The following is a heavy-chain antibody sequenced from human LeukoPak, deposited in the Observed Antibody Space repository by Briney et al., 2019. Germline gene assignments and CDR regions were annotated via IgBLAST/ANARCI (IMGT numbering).Heavy chain of an antibody. J-gene: IGHJ4*02. CDR2: IYYSGST. CDR1: GGSISSGDYY. D-gene: IGHD3-3*01. V-gene: IGHV4-30-4*08. Sequence: PSQTLSLTCTVSGGSISSGDYYWSWIRQPPGKGLEWIGYIYYSGSTYYNPSLKSRVTISVDTSKNQFSLKLSSVTAADTAVYYCARIEKPEFDDFWSGYPTNWGQGTLVTVSS. CDR3: ARIEKPEFDDFWSGYPTN.